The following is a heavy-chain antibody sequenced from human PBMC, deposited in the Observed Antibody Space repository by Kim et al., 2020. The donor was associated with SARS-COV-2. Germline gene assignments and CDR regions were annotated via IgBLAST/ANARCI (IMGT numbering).Heavy chain of an antibody. CDR3: AKLNRGVVVTATPNY. J-gene: IGHJ4*02. CDR2: ISGIGGST. V-gene: IGHV3-23*01. D-gene: IGHD2-21*02. Sequence: GGSLRLSCAASAFTFSSYAMSWVRQPPGKGLEWCSAISGIGGSTYYADSVKGRCTISRDNSKNTLYLQMNNLRAEDTAVYYCAKLNRGVVVTATPNYWCQGTLVTVSS. CDR1: AFTFSSYA.